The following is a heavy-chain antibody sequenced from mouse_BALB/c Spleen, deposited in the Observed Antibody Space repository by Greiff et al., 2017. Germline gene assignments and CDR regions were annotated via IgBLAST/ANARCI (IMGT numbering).Heavy chain of an antibody. Sequence: QVQLQQSGAELAKPGASVKMSCKASGYTFTSYWMHWVKQRPGQGLEWIGYINPSTGYTEYNQKFKDKATLTADKSSSTAYMQLSSLTSEDSAVYYCARQLGRAMDYWGQGTSVTVSS. CDR2: INPSTGYT. V-gene: IGHV1-7*01. D-gene: IGHD3-1*01. J-gene: IGHJ4*01. CDR3: ARQLGRAMDY. CDR1: GYTFTSYW.